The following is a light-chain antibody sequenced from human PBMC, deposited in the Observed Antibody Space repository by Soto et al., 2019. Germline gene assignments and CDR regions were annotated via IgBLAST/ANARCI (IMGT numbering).Light chain of an antibody. CDR2: DVS. CDR1: SSDVGGYNY. CDR3: CSYAGSYPVV. J-gene: IGLJ2*01. Sequence: LTQPRSVSGSPGQSVTISCTGTSSDVGGYNYVSWYQQHPGKAPKLMIYDVSKRPSGVPDRFSGSKSGNTASLTISGLQAEDEADYYCCSYAGSYPVVFGGGTKVTVL. V-gene: IGLV2-11*01.